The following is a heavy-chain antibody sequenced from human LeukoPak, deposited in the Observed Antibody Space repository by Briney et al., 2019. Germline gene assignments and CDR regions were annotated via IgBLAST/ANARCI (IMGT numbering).Heavy chain of an antibody. D-gene: IGHD2-15*01. CDR2: ILTSGTT. Sequence: SETLSLTCAVSGGSITGHYWSWIRQPAEKRVEWIGRILTSGTTSYNPSLKSRVTMSVDTSKNQFSLKLSSVTAADTAIYYCARGGVVVAAATFDHWGQGTLVTVSS. CDR1: GGSITGHY. CDR3: ARGGVVVAAATFDH. V-gene: IGHV4-4*07. J-gene: IGHJ4*02.